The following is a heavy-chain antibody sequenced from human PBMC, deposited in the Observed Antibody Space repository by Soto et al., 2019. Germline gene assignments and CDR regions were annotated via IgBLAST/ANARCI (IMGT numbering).Heavy chain of an antibody. V-gene: IGHV4-39*01. Sequence: SETLSLTCTVSGGSISSSSYYWGWIRQPPGKGLEWIGSIYYSGSTYYNPSLKSRVTISVDTSKNQFSLKLSSVTAADTAVYYCARARSRELLRGFDYWGQGTLVTVSS. J-gene: IGHJ4*02. CDR3: ARARSRELLRGFDY. D-gene: IGHD1-26*01. CDR2: IYYSGST. CDR1: GGSISSSSYY.